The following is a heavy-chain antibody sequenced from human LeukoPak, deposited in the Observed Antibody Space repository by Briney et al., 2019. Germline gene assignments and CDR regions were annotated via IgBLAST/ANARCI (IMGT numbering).Heavy chain of an antibody. J-gene: IGHJ5*02. CDR3: ARDTIFGVVIIRGFDP. D-gene: IGHD3-3*01. Sequence: ASVKVSCKASGYTFTSYYMHWVRQAPGQGLEWMGIINPSGGSTSYAQKFQGRVTMTRDTSTSTVYMELSSLRSEDTAVYYCARDTIFGVVIIRGFDPWGQGTLVTVSS. CDR2: INPSGGST. V-gene: IGHV1-46*01. CDR1: GYTFTSYY.